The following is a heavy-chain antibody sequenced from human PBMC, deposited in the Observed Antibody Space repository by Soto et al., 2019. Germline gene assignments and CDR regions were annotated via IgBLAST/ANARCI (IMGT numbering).Heavy chain of an antibody. V-gene: IGHV3-23*01. CDR3: AKRSSSSRPYYFDY. Sequence: VQLLESGGGLAQPGGSLRLSCAASGFTFSGFAMSWVRQAPGKGLEWVSAITGSGGSTYHADSVKGRFTISRDNSKNTLYLEMNSLRADDTAVYYCAKRSSSSRPYYFDYWGQGTLATVSS. CDR1: GFTFSGFA. CDR2: ITGSGGST. D-gene: IGHD6-6*01. J-gene: IGHJ4*02.